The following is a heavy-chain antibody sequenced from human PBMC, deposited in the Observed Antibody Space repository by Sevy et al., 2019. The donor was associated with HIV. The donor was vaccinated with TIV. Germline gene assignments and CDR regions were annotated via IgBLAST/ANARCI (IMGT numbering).Heavy chain of an antibody. CDR1: GFTFSSYR. CDR3: ARDPADGWYFDL. CDR2: VSSSSSFI. V-gene: IGHV3-21*01. J-gene: IGHJ2*01. Sequence: GGSLRLSCAASGFTFSSYRMNWVRQAPGKGLEWVSSVSSSSSFIYYAAAVKGRFTNSRDNAKNSLYLQMNSLRAEDTSVYYCARDPADGWYFDLWGRGTLVTVSS.